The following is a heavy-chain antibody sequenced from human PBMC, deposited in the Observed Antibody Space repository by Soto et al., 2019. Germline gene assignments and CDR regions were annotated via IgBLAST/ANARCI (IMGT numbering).Heavy chain of an antibody. CDR3: AVDTAMVGYYYYGMDV. D-gene: IGHD5-18*01. J-gene: IGHJ6*02. CDR2: IYSGGST. Sequence: GGSLRLSCAASGFTVSSNYMSWVRQAPGKGLEWVSVIYSGGSTYYADSVKGRFTIPRDNSKNTLYLQMNGLRAEDTAVYYCAVDTAMVGYYYYGMDVWGQGTTVTVSS. V-gene: IGHV3-53*01. CDR1: GFTVSSNY.